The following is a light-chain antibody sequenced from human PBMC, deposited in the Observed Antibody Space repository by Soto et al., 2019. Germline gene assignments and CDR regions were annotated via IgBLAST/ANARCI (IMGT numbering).Light chain of an antibody. CDR3: QQYGSSPET. Sequence: EIVLTQSPGTLSLSPGERATLSCRASQSVNSNYLAWYQQQPGQAPRLLIYGASTRAAGIPDRFSGSGSATDFTLTISRLEPEDFAVYYCQQYGSSPETFGQGTKVEIK. CDR2: GAS. V-gene: IGKV3-20*01. J-gene: IGKJ1*01. CDR1: QSVNSNY.